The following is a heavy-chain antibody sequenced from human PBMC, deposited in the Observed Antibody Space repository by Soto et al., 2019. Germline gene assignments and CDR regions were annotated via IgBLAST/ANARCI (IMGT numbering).Heavy chain of an antibody. CDR3: APGDRIAARRLYY. J-gene: IGHJ4*02. CDR1: GGSFSGYY. V-gene: IGHV4-34*01. D-gene: IGHD6-6*01. CDR2: INHSGST. Sequence: SETLSLTCAVYGGSFSGYYWSWIRQPPGKGLEWIGEINHSGSTNYNPSLKSRVTISVDTSKNQFSLKLSSVTAADTAVYYCAPGDRIAARRLYYWGQGTLVTVSS.